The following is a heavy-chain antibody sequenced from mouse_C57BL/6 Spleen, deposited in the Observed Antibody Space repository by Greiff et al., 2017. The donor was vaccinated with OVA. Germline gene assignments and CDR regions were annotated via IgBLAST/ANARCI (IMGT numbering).Heavy chain of an antibody. J-gene: IGHJ3*01. CDR2: INPNNGGT. Sequence: VHVKQSGPELVKPGASVKIPCKASGYTFTDYNMDWVKQSHGKSLEWIGDINPNNGGTIYNQKFKGKATLTVDKSSSTAYMELRSLTSEDTAVYYCARWGSYGYDGFAYWGQGTLVTVSA. V-gene: IGHV1-18*01. D-gene: IGHD2-2*01. CDR3: ARWGSYGYDGFAY. CDR1: GYTFTDYN.